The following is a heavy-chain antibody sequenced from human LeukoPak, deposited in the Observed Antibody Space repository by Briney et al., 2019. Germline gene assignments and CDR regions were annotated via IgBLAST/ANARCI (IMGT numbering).Heavy chain of an antibody. V-gene: IGHV3-48*03. D-gene: IGHD6-13*01. CDR2: ISSSGSTI. CDR1: GFTLSSYE. CDR3: AQDIRLAAADLSGRFDY. Sequence: GGSLRLSCAASGFTLSSYEMNWVRQAPGKGLEWVSYISSSGSTIYYADSVKGRFTISRDNAKNSLYLQMNSLRAEDTALYYCAQDIRLAAADLSGRFDYWGQETLVTVSP. J-gene: IGHJ4*02.